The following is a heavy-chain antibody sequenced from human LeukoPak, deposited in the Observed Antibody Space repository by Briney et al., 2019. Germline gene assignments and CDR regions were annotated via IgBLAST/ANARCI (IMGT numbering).Heavy chain of an antibody. CDR3: ARSPGNVKGYYMDV. CDR2: INPNSGGT. J-gene: IGHJ6*03. CDR1: GYTFTGYY. D-gene: IGHD4-23*01. V-gene: IGHV1-2*02. Sequence: ASVKVSCKASGYTFTGYYMHWVRQAPGQGLEWMGWINPNSGGTNYAQKFQGRVTMTRDTSISTAYMELSRLRSDDTAVYYCARSPGNVKGYYMDVWGKGTTVTVSS.